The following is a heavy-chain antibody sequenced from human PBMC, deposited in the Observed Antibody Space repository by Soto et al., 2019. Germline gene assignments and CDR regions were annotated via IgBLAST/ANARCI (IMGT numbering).Heavy chain of an antibody. CDR3: TTGSVEGV. V-gene: IGHV3-15*07. CDR2: IKTNTEGGTT. J-gene: IGHJ6*02. Sequence: EVQLVESGGGFIYPGGSLRLSCAASGLTISNAWMNWVRQAPGKGLEWVGRIKTNTEGGTTDYAAAVKGRFTVSRDDSKNTLSLQMNSLKIEDAAVYYCTTGSVEGVWGQGTTVTVSS. D-gene: IGHD2-15*01. CDR1: GLTISNAW.